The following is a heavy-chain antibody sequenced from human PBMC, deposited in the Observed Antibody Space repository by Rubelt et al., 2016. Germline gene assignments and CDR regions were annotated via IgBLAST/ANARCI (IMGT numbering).Heavy chain of an antibody. V-gene: IGHV3-30*07. CDR3: ARDPPEYYGMDV. J-gene: IGHJ6*02. CDR2: SYDGSNK. Sequence: SYDGSNKYYADSVKGRFTISRDNSKNTLYLQMNSLRAEDTAVYYCARDPPEYYGMDVWGQGTTVTVSS.